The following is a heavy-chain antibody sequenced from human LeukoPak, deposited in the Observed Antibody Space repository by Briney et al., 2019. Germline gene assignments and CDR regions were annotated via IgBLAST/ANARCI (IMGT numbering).Heavy chain of an antibody. Sequence: GASVKVSCKASGYTFTSYDINWVRQATGQGLEWMGWMNPNSGNTGYAQKFQGRVTITRNTSISTAYMELSSLRSEDTAVYYCARGGGATQYYYYYYMDVWGKGTTVAVSS. CDR2: MNPNSGNT. CDR3: ARGGGATQYYYYYYMDV. V-gene: IGHV1-8*03. CDR1: GYTFTSYD. D-gene: IGHD3-16*01. J-gene: IGHJ6*03.